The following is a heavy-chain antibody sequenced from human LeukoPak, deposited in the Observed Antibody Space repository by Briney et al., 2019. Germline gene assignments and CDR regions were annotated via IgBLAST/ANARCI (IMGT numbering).Heavy chain of an antibody. CDR3: AKDGQGLTYYFDY. Sequence: GGSLRLSCAASGFTFSSYGMHWVRQAPGEGLEWVAVISDDGSKKYYVDCVKGRFTISRDNSKNTLYLQMNSLRAEDTAVYYCAKDGQGLTYYFDYWGQGTLVTVSS. CDR1: GFTFSSYG. V-gene: IGHV3-30*18. J-gene: IGHJ4*02. CDR2: ISDDGSKK. D-gene: IGHD3-16*01.